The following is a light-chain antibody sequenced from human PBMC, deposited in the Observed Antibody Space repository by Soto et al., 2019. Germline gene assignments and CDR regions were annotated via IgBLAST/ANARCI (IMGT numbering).Light chain of an antibody. CDR2: AAS. CDR3: RQYYSYPPA. V-gene: IGKV1-39*01. J-gene: IGKJ1*01. CDR1: QSISSY. Sequence: DIQMTQSPSSLSASVGDRVTVTCRASQSISSYLNWYQQKPGKAPKLLIYAASTLQSGVPSRFSGSGSGTEFTLTISCLQSEDFATYYCRQYYSYPPAFGQGTKVDI.